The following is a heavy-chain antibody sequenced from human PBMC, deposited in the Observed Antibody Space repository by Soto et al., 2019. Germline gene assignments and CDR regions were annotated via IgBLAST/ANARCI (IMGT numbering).Heavy chain of an antibody. D-gene: IGHD3-22*01. CDR1: GYSFTNFH. CDR2: IDPSGGIT. J-gene: IGHJ4*02. V-gene: IGHV1-46*01. CDR3: ARDVIDHDNYETIGYYFDH. Sequence: GASVKVSCKASGYSFTNFHIHWVRQAPGQGLEWMGMIDPSGGITRDAQRLQGRITMTRDASTSTVYMELRSLTSEDTAVYYCARDVIDHDNYETIGYYFDHWGQGTLVT.